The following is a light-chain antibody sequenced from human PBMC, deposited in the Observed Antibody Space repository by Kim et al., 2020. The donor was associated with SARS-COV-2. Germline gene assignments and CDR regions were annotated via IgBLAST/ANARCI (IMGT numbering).Light chain of an antibody. CDR1: TSDVGAYNR. CDR3: CSYAGSPYV. V-gene: IGLV2-11*01. CDR2: GVS. J-gene: IGLJ1*01. Sequence: QSALTQPRSVSGSPGQSVTISCIGTTSDVGAYNRVSWYQQHPGKAPELVIHGVSKRPSGVPDRFSGSKSGNTASLTISGLQGEDEADYYCCSYAGSPYVFGTGTRVIVL.